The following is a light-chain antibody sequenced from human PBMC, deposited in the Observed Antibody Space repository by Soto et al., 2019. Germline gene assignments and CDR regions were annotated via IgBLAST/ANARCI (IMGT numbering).Light chain of an antibody. CDR1: QSVSSSY. CDR2: GAS. V-gene: IGKV3-20*01. J-gene: IGKJ5*01. Sequence: EIVLTQSPGTLSLSPGERATLSCRASQSVSSSYLAWYQQKPGQAPRLLIYGASSRATGIPDRVSGSGSGTDFPLTISRLEPEDFAVYYCQQYGSSPLTFGQGTRLEIK. CDR3: QQYGSSPLT.